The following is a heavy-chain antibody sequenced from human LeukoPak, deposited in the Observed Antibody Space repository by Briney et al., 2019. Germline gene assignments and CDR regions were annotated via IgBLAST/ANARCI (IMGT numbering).Heavy chain of an antibody. CDR3: ARRVLLWFGESTNWFDP. V-gene: IGHV1-2*02. CDR1: GYTFTGYY. J-gene: IGHJ5*02. D-gene: IGHD3-10*01. CDR2: INPNSGGT. Sequence: GASVKVSCKASGYTFTGYYMHWVRQAPGQGLEWMGWINPNSGGTNYAQKFQGRVTMTRDTSISTAYMELSRLRSDDTAVYYCARRVLLWFGESTNWFDPWGQGTLVTVSS.